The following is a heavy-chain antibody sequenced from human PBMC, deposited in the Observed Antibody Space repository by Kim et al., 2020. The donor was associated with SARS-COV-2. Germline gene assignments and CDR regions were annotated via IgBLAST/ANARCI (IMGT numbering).Heavy chain of an antibody. D-gene: IGHD6-19*01. CDR3: AREKYSSGWYRGWFDP. Sequence: KLQGRVTMTTDTSTSTAYMELRSLRSDDTAVYYCAREKYSSGWYRGWFDPWGQGTLVTVSS. J-gene: IGHJ5*02. V-gene: IGHV1-18*01.